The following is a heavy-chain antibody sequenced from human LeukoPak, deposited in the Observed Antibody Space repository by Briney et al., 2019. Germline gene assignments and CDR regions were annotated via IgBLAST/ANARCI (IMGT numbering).Heavy chain of an antibody. J-gene: IGHJ5*02. CDR2: IYYSGST. V-gene: IGHV4-59*11. CDR1: GGPISSHY. Sequence: SETLSLTCTVSGGPISSHYWSWIRQPPGKGLEWIGYIYYSGSTNYNPSLKSRVTISVDTSKNQFSLKLSSVTAADTAVYYCARDLGYCSSTSCNAWFDPWGQGTLVTVSS. CDR3: ARDLGYCSSTSCNAWFDP. D-gene: IGHD2-2*01.